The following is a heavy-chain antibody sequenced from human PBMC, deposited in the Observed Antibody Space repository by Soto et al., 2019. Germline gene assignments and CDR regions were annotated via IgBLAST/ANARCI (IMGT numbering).Heavy chain of an antibody. Sequence: EVQLLESGGGLVQPGGSLRLSCGVSGFTFNDFEMNWVRQAPGKGLEWLAYIDGSGTTKKYADSVRGRFSISRDNPNISLFLQMSSLSAADTAIYYCARGFGRFNYWGQGPLVSVSS. D-gene: IGHD3-10*01. CDR1: GFTFNDFE. V-gene: IGHV3-48*03. CDR3: ARGFGRFNY. CDR2: IDGSGTTK. J-gene: IGHJ4*02.